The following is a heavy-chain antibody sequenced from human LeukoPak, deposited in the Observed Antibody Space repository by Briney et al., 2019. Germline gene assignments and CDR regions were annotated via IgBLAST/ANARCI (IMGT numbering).Heavy chain of an antibody. Sequence: PSETLSLACTVSGGSIRNYYWSWIRQPPGKGLEWIGYIYYSGSTNYNPSLKSRVTISVDTSKNQFSLKLSSVTAADTAVYYCARVYYSSSYDYWYFDLWGRGTLVTVSS. CDR1: GGSIRNYY. D-gene: IGHD6-13*01. V-gene: IGHV4-59*01. CDR2: IYYSGST. CDR3: ARVYYSSSYDYWYFDL. J-gene: IGHJ2*01.